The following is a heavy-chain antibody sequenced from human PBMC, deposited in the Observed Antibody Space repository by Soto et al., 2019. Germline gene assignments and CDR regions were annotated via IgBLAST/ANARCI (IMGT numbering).Heavy chain of an antibody. D-gene: IGHD3-3*01. CDR3: ARGGGVGVAGSAAFDM. V-gene: IGHV1-2*02. Sequence: QLHLVQSGAVVKKPGASVTVSCSASGYPVTAYYMHWVRQAPGRGLEWMGGINPATGAAKYTQTFQDRVTMTRDTSTSTVFMELSGLTSEDPAVFSCARGGGVGVAGSAAFDMWGQGTVVTVSS. CDR1: GYPVTAYY. CDR2: INPATGAA. J-gene: IGHJ3*02.